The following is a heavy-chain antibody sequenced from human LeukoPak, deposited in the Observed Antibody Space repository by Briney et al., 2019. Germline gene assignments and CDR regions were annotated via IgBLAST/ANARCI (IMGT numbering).Heavy chain of an antibody. CDR2: ITPFNGNT. Sequence: SVKVSCKASGYTFTYRYLHWVRRAPGQALEWMGWITPFNGNTNYAQKFQDRVTITRDRSMSTAYMELSSLRSEDTAMYYCATSGDSGSFPRNYYYGMDVWGQGTTVTVSS. CDR3: ATSGDSGSFPRNYYYGMDV. D-gene: IGHD1-26*01. J-gene: IGHJ6*02. V-gene: IGHV1-45*02. CDR1: GYTFTYRY.